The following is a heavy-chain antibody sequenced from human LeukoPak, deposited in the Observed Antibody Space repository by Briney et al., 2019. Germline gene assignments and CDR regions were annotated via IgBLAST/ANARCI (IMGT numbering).Heavy chain of an antibody. CDR2: IRNKVNSHTT. CDR3: VAMLRGVGY. CDR1: GFTFSDHY. V-gene: IGHV3-72*01. Sequence: GGSLSLSCAASGFTFSDHYMDWVRQAPGKELEGVGRIRNKVNSHTTEYSASVKGRFTISRDDSTNSVYLQMNSLKTEDTAVYYCVAMLRGVGYWGQGTLVTVSS. J-gene: IGHJ4*02. D-gene: IGHD3-10*01.